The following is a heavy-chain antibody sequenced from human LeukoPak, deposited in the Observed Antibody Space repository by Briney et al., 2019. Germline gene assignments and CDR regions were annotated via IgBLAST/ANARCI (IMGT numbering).Heavy chain of an antibody. J-gene: IGHJ5*02. D-gene: IGHD6-13*01. CDR3: AKVPPSITAAGNWLGP. CDR2: INPNTGGT. Sequence: ASVKVSCKASGYTFTGYYIHWVQQAPGQGLEWMGRINPNTGGTDYAQKFQGRVTMTRDTSITTAYMELSRLTSDDTAIYYCAKVPPSITAAGNWLGPWGQGALVTVSS. V-gene: IGHV1-2*06. CDR1: GYTFTGYY.